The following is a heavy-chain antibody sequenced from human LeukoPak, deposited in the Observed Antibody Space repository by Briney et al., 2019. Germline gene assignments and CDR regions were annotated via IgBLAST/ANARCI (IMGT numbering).Heavy chain of an antibody. Sequence: PGGSLRLSCAASGFTFNSYSMKWVRQAPGKGLEWISYLSRSGSTIYYAASVKGRFTISRDNAKNSLYLQMNSLRAEDTAVYYCARIWDGYSGSDYRGQGTLVTVSS. CDR1: GFTFNSYS. CDR3: ARIWDGYSGSDY. CDR2: LSRSGSTI. J-gene: IGHJ4*02. D-gene: IGHD1-26*01. V-gene: IGHV3-48*01.